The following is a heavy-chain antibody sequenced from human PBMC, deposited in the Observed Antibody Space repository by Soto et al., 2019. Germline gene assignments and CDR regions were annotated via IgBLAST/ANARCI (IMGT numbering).Heavy chain of an antibody. CDR1: GGSISTYY. CDR2: IYYSGTA. V-gene: IGHV4-59*01. CDR3: ARGDGIQLGSLAGRYYYHKMDV. Sequence: QVQLRESGPGLVKSSETLSLTCTVSGGSISTYYWSWVRQPPGKGLEWIGYIYYSGTAAYNPSLRSRVTISVDTSKIQFSRRLSSVTAADTAVYYCARGDGIQLGSLAGRYYYHKMDVWGQGTTVTVYS. D-gene: IGHD1-1*01. J-gene: IGHJ6*02.